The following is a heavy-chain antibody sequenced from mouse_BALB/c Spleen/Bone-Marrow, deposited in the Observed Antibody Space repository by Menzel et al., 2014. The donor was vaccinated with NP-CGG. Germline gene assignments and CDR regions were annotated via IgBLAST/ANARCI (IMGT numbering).Heavy chain of an antibody. J-gene: IGHJ2*01. D-gene: IGHD1-1*02. V-gene: IGHV1-22*01. CDR1: GYSFXDYT. CDR3: ARAGWYDY. Sequence: VQLKQSGPELVKPGSSVKMSCKTSGYSFXDYTIHWVKQSHGKSLEWIRGFNPNNGGTNYNQKFKDKATLTVDKSSRTAYMEFRSLTFEDSAVYYCARAGWYDYWGQGTTLTVSS. CDR2: FNPNNGGT.